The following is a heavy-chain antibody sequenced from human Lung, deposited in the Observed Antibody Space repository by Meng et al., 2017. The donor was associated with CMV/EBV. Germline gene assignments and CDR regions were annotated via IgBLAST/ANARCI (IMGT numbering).Heavy chain of an antibody. CDR2: ISGSGPTP. Sequence: SGFTFHHYGLIWVRQRPGKGLELVSAISGSGPTPYYTASVRGRFIISRDNSKNTLYLQMSRLRADDTAVYYCAKAPDQLPHYNWFDPWGPGTLVTVSS. CDR1: GFTFHHYG. CDR3: AKAPDQLPHYNWFDP. V-gene: IGHV3-23*01. J-gene: IGHJ5*02. D-gene: IGHD1-1*01.